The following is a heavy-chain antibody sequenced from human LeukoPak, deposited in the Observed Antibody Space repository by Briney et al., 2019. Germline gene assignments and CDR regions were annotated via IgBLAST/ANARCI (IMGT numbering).Heavy chain of an antibody. V-gene: IGHV1-69*13. J-gene: IGHJ3*02. Sequence: ASVKVSCKASGGTFSSYAISWVRQAPGQGLEWMGGIIPIFGTANYAQKFQGRVTITADESTSTAYMELSSLRSEDTAVYYCVSPPPVTIFGVVTVDAFDIWGQGTMVTVSS. CDR1: GGTFSSYA. D-gene: IGHD3-3*01. CDR3: VSPPPVTIFGVVTVDAFDI. CDR2: IIPIFGTA.